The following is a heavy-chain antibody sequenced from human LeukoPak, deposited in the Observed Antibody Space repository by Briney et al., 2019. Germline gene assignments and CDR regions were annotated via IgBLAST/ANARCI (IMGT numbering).Heavy chain of an antibody. D-gene: IGHD3-10*01. J-gene: IGHJ6*02. CDR3: ARERLWFGESYYGMDV. CDR2: INPSGGST. Sequence: ASVKVSCKASGYTFTSYYMHWVRQAPGQGLEWMGIINPSGGSTSYAQKFQGRVTMTRDTSTSTVYMELSSLRSEDTAVYYCARERLWFGESYYGMDVWGQGTTVTVSS. V-gene: IGHV1-46*01. CDR1: GYTFTSYY.